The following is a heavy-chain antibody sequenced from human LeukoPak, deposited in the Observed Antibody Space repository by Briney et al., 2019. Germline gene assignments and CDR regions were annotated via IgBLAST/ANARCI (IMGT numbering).Heavy chain of an antibody. CDR1: GFTFSSYA. V-gene: IGHV3-48*03. Sequence: GGSLRLSCAASGFTFSSYAMNWVRQAPGKGLEWVSYISSSGSTIYYAGSVQGRFTISRDNAQNSLYLQMSSLRAEDTAVYYCARNVYNFDYWGQGTLVTVSS. CDR2: ISSSGSTI. J-gene: IGHJ4*02. D-gene: IGHD3-10*02. CDR3: ARNVYNFDY.